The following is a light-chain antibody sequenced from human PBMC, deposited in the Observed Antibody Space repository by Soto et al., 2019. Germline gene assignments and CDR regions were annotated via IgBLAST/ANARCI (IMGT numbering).Light chain of an antibody. CDR3: QMWDSSTV. Sequence: SYELTQPLSVSVALGQTARITCGGDNIGSKNVHWYQQKPGQAPILVIYRDNNRPSGIPERFSGSNSGNTATLTISSAQAGDEADYYCQMWDSSTVFGGGTKLTVL. J-gene: IGLJ3*02. CDR1: NIGSKN. V-gene: IGLV3-9*01. CDR2: RDN.